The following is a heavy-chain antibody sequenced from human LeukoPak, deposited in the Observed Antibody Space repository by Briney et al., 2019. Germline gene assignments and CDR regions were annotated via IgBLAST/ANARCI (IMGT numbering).Heavy chain of an antibody. CDR3: AIRPATIQPDY. D-gene: IGHD5-12*01. CDR1: GYTFTSYD. CDR2: MNPNSGNT. V-gene: IGHV1-8*01. Sequence: GASVKVSCKASGYTFTSYDINWVRQATGQGLGMGWMNPNSGNTGYAQKFQGRVTMTRNTSISTAYMELSSLRSEDTAVYYCAIRPATIQPDYWGQGTLVTVSS. J-gene: IGHJ4*02.